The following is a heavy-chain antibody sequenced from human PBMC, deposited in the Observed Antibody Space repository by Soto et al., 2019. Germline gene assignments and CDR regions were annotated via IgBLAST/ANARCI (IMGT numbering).Heavy chain of an antibody. CDR1: GYTFINFD. V-gene: IGHV1-8*02. D-gene: IGHD6-13*01. CDR2: MNPGSGKT. CDR3: ARMASAGTLNWFDP. Sequence: AASVKVSFKASGYTFINFDISWLRQAAGQGLEWLGWMNPGSGKTGYASKFQGRVAMTRDASTGTSHLELSSLTSDDTAVYYCARMASAGTLNWFDPWGQGTLVTVSS. J-gene: IGHJ5*02.